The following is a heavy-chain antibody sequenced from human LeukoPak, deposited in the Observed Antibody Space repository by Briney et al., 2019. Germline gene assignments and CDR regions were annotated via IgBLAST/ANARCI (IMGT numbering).Heavy chain of an antibody. V-gene: IGHV4-39*07. Sequence: PSETLSLTCTVSGGSININTYYWGWIRQPPGKGLEWIGSIYYSGSSYYNPSLRSRVTISVDTSKNHFSLKLSSVTAADTAVYYCARNRDGYNSFDYWGQGTLVTVSS. CDR2: IYYSGSS. J-gene: IGHJ4*02. CDR3: ARNRDGYNSFDY. D-gene: IGHD5-24*01. CDR1: GGSININTYY.